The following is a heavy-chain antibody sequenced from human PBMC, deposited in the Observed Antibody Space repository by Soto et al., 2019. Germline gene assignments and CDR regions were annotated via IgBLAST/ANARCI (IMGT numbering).Heavy chain of an antibody. D-gene: IGHD3-10*01. CDR2: ITSDGSDE. CDR3: AAHGSGTSFYFDY. V-gene: IGHV3-30-3*01. CDR1: GFSFSKYA. Sequence: QVQLVESGGGVVQPGRSLRLSCAASGFSFSKYAMHWVRQAPAKGLEWVAVITSDGSDEFYADSVKGRFTISRDNSKNPLYLQMNSLRAEDTAVYYCAAHGSGTSFYFDYWGQGTLVTVSS. J-gene: IGHJ4*02.